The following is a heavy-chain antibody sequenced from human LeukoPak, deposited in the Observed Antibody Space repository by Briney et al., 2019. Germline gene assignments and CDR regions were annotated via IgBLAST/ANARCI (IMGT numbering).Heavy chain of an antibody. CDR2: IYHSGNT. D-gene: IGHD4-17*01. CDR3: ARRYGDYRYFDY. CDR1: GYSISSGYY. V-gene: IGHV4-38-2*01. J-gene: IGHJ4*02. Sequence: PSETLSLTCAVSGYSISSGYYWGWIRQPPGKGLEWIGSIYHSGNTYYNPSLKSRVTMSVDTSKKQPSPKLSSVTPEDTAVYYCARRYGDYRYFDYGGKGTLVTVSS.